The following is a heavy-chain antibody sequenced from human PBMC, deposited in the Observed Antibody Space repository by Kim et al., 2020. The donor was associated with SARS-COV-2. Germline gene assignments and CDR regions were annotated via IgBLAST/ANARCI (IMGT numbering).Heavy chain of an antibody. CDR2: IYHSGST. D-gene: IGHD3-10*01. Sequence: SETLSLTCTVSGGSISSTFYFWSWIRQPPGKGLEWIGTIYHSGSTDYHLSLKNRVTISLDTSKNDFSLRLTSVTAADTAVYYCARLTVYGSTTTDSWGQGTLVTVSS. J-gene: IGHJ4*02. CDR1: GGSISSTFYF. CDR3: ARLTVYGSTTTDS. V-gene: IGHV4-39*01.